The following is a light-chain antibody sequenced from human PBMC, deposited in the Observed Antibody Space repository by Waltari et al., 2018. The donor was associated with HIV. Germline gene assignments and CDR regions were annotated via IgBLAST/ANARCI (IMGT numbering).Light chain of an antibody. Sequence: QSIVTQPPSVSGTPGQRVTISCSGSSSNIGFNYVYWYQQFPGLAPKLLIYRDDQRPSGVPDRFSGSKSGTSASLAISGLRSDDEAEYYCAVWDDNHYVVFGGGTKLAVL. CDR3: AVWDDNHYVV. V-gene: IGLV1-47*01. CDR1: SSNIGFNY. J-gene: IGLJ2*01. CDR2: RDD.